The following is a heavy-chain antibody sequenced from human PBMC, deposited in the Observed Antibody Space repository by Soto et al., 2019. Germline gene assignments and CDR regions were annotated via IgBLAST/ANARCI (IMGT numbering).Heavy chain of an antibody. J-gene: IGHJ6*02. CDR3: ARSPNYYYYGFDV. V-gene: IGHV4-61*01. Sequence: PSETLSLTCTVSGGSVSSGTYFWSWIRQSPGKGLKWIAYIYYSGSTNYNPSLQRRSTISVDTSKSQVSLTLTYVTAADAAVYYCARSPNYYYYGFDVWGQGTTVTV. CDR2: IYYSGST. CDR1: GGSVSSGTYF.